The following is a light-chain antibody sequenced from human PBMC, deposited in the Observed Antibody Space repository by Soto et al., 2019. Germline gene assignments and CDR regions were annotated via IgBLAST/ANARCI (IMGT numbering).Light chain of an antibody. CDR2: GAS. CDR1: QTISTY. J-gene: IGKJ2*01. V-gene: IGKV3-15*01. Sequence: EIVLTQSTATLSVSPGDRVTLSCRASQTISTYLAWYQQKPGQAPTLLIYGASTRATGVPVRFSGSGSGTDFTLTISRLQSEDFAVYYCQQYNDWLMYTFGQGTKVDIK. CDR3: QQYNDWLMYT.